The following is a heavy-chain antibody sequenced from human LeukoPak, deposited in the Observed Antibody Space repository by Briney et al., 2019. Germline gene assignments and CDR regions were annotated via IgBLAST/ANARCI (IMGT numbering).Heavy chain of an antibody. CDR3: ASGWYRAFDI. CDR2: IYYSGST. CDR1: GGSISSYY. D-gene: IGHD6-19*01. Sequence: SETLSLTCTVSGGSISSYYWSWLRQPPGKGLEWIGYIYYSGSTNYNPSLKSRVTISVDTSKNQFSPKLSSVTAADTAVYYCASGWYRAFDIWGQGTMVTVSS. J-gene: IGHJ3*02. V-gene: IGHV4-59*01.